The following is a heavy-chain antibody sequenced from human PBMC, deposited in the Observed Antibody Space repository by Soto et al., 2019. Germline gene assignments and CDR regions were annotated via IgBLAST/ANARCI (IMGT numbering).Heavy chain of an antibody. CDR2: INPNSGGT. CDR3: ARVGYSSGWAYYYGMDV. D-gene: IGHD6-19*01. J-gene: IGHJ6*02. CDR1: GYSFISHY. Sequence: ASVEVSCKAFGYSFISHYMHWVRQAPGQGLEWMGWINPNSGGTNYAQKFQGWVTMTRDTSISTAYMELSRLRSDDTAVYYCARVGYSSGWAYYYGMDVWGQGTTVTVSS. V-gene: IGHV1-2*04.